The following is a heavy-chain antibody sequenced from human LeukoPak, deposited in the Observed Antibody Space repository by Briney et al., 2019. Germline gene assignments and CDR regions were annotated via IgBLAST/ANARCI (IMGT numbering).Heavy chain of an antibody. CDR2: INHSGST. J-gene: IGHJ5*02. V-gene: IGHV4-34*01. CDR1: GGSFSGYY. CDR3: ARGERSSSWYWFDP. Sequence: KPSETLSLTCAVYGGSFSGYYWSWIRQPPGKGLEWIGEINHSGSTNYNLSLKSRVTISVDTSKNQFSLKLSSVTAADTAVYYCARGERSSSWYWFDPWGQGTLVTVSS. D-gene: IGHD6-13*01.